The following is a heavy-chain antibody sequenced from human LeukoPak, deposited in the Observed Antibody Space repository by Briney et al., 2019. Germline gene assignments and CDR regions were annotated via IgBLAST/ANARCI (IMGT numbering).Heavy chain of an antibody. J-gene: IGHJ4*02. CDR1: GFTFSSHA. D-gene: IGHD2-15*01. Sequence: PGGSLRLSCAASGFTFSSHAMNWVRQAPGEGLEWVSAITGSGGNTYYADSVRGRFTISRDNAKSSLYLQMNSLRAEDTAVYYCARISCSGGTCYYYFDYWGQGTLVTVSS. CDR3: ARISCSGGTCYYYFDY. V-gene: IGHV3-23*01. CDR2: ITGSGGNT.